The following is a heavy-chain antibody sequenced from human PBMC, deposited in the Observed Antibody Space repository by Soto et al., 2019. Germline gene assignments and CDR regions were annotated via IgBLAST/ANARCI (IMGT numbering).Heavy chain of an antibody. CDR3: ARVIWSGHLTSDL. CDR1: GFTFSSNS. J-gene: IGHJ5*02. V-gene: IGHV3-48*02. D-gene: IGHD3-3*01. Sequence: EVQVVESGGGLVQPGGSLRLSCAASGFTFSSNSMNWVRQAPGKGLEWISYISSSSSTIYADSVKGRFTISRDNAKNSLYLQMNSLRDEDTAVYYCARVIWSGHLTSDLWSQGTLFTIAS. CDR2: ISSSSSTI.